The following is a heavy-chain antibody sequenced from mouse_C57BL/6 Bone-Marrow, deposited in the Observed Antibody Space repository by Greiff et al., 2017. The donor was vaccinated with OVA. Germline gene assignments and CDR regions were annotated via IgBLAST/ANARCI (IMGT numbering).Heavy chain of an antibody. Sequence: EVMLVESGGGLVKPGGSLKLSCAASGFTFSSYTMSWVRQTPEKRLEWVATISGGGGNTYYPDSVKGRFTISRDNAKNTLYLQLSSLRSEDTALYYCARGLDGFYWYFDVWGTGTTVTVSS. CDR3: ARGLDGFYWYFDV. CDR1: GFTFSSYT. D-gene: IGHD2-3*01. J-gene: IGHJ1*03. V-gene: IGHV5-9*01. CDR2: ISGGGGNT.